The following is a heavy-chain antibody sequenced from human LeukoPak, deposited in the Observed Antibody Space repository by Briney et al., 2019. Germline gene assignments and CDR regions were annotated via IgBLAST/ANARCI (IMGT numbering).Heavy chain of an antibody. CDR1: GGTFSSYA. J-gene: IGHJ6*03. D-gene: IGHD3-22*01. Sequence: SVKVSCKASGGTFSSYAISWVRQAPGQGLEWMGGIIPILGTANYAQKFQGRVTITTDESTSTAYMELSSLRSEDTAVYYCARASYYYDSSGYYYYYYYYMDVWGKGTTVTVSS. V-gene: IGHV1-69*05. CDR3: ARASYYYDSSGYYYYYYYYMDV. CDR2: IIPILGTA.